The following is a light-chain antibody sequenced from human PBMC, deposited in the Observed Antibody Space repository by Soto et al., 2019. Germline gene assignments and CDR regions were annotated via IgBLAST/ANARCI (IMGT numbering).Light chain of an antibody. J-gene: IGKJ3*01. CDR3: QQYDSLPLS. Sequence: DIQMTQSPSSLSASVGDRVTITCQASQDISNFLNWYQHKSGKSPKLLINDASNLETGVPSRFSGSGSSTYFTFTINSLQPEDVATYSCQQYDSLPLSFGPGTKVELK. CDR1: QDISNF. CDR2: DAS. V-gene: IGKV1-33*01.